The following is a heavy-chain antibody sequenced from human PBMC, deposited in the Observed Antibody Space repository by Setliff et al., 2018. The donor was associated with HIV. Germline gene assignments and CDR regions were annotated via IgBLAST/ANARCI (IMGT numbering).Heavy chain of an antibody. J-gene: IGHJ4*02. D-gene: IGHD3-22*01. V-gene: IGHV5-10-1*01. Sequence: GESLKISCKGSGYMFASYWIYWVRQVPGKGLEWMARIDPSDSDTNFSPSFQGHVTISVDRSITTAYLQWSSLKATDTAMYFCARSGGPTYNYDSSGHYPDYWGQGTLVTVSS. CDR3: ARSGGPTYNYDSSGHYPDY. CDR2: IDPSDSDT. CDR1: GYMFASYW.